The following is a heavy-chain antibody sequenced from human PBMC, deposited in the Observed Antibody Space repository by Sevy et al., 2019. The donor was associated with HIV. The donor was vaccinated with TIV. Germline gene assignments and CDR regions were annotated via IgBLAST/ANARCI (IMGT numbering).Heavy chain of an antibody. CDR2: IYPSDSEI. J-gene: IGHJ4*02. Sequence: GESLKISCKGSGYSFTTYWIGWVRQMPGKDLEWIGIIYPSDSEIRCSPPFQGQVTISADKSISTAYLQWSSLKASDGAVYYCVIGGRDSYVRYNDWHADYWGQGTLVTVSS. CDR1: GYSFTTYW. D-gene: IGHD3-9*01. CDR3: VIGGRDSYVRYNDWHADY. V-gene: IGHV5-51*01.